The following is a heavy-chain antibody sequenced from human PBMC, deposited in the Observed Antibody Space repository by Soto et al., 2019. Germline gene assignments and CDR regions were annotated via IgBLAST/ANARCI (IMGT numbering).Heavy chain of an antibody. D-gene: IGHD2-15*01. V-gene: IGHV4-59*01. J-gene: IGHJ5*02. Sequence: PSETLSLTCTVSGGSIISYYWSWIRQPPGKGLEWIGYIYYSGSTNYNPSLKSRVTISVDTSKNQFSLKLSSVTAADTAVYYCARDYCSGGSCYSGWFDPWGQGTLVTVSS. CDR3: ARDYCSGGSCYSGWFDP. CDR1: GGSIISYY. CDR2: IYYSGST.